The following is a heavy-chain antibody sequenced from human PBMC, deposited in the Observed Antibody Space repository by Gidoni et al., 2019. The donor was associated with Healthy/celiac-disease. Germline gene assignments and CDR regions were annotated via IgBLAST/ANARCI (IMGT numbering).Heavy chain of an antibody. CDR3: AKMGGRGNSGNDAFDI. D-gene: IGHD5-12*01. J-gene: IGHJ3*02. CDR2: MSGSGGST. CDR1: GFTFSSYA. V-gene: IGHV3-23*01. Sequence: EVQLLESGGGLVQPGGSLSLSCSASGFTFSSYAMSWVRQAPGKGLEWVAAMSGSGGSTYYADSVKGRFSISRDNSKNTLYLQMNSLSAEDTAVYYCAKMGGRGNSGNDAFDIWGQGTMVTVSS.